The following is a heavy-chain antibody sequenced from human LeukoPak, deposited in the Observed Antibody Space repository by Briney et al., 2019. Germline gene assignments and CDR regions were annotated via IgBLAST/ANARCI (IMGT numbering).Heavy chain of an antibody. CDR2: ISWNSGSI. D-gene: IGHD2-2*01. CDR3: ARDYCRSTSCRFDY. V-gene: IGHV3-9*01. J-gene: IGHJ4*02. Sequence: GRSLRLSCTASGFNFDDYAMHWVRQAPGKGLEWVSGISWNSGSIGYADSVKGRFTISRDSAKNSLYLQMNSLRAEDTAVYYCARDYCRSTSCRFDYWGQGTPVTVSS. CDR1: GFNFDDYA.